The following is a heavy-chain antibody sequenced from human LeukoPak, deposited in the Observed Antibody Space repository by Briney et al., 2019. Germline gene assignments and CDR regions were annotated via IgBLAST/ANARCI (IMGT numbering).Heavy chain of an antibody. CDR3: ATDNGGDSRVY. CDR1: GFTFSSYW. Sequence: PGGSLRLSCAASGFTFSSYWMSWVRQAPGRGLEWVGRVKSKTDGGTTDYAAPVKGRFTISRDDSKNTLYLQMNSLKSEDTAVYYCATDNGGDSRVYWGQGSLVTVSS. D-gene: IGHD2-21*02. CDR2: VKSKTDGGTT. V-gene: IGHV3-15*01. J-gene: IGHJ4*02.